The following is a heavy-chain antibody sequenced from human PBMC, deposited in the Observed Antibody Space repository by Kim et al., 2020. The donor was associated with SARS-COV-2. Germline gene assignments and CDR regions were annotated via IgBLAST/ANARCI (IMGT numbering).Heavy chain of an antibody. V-gene: IGHV3-9*01. Sequence: ADSVKGRFTISRDNAKNSLYLQMNSLRADDTALYYCAKDSSVGLTGWLDPWGQGTLVTVSS. CDR3: AKDSSVGLTGWLDP. J-gene: IGHJ5*02. D-gene: IGHD1-26*01.